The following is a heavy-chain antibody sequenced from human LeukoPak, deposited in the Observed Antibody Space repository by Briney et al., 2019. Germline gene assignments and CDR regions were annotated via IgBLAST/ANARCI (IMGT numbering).Heavy chain of an antibody. D-gene: IGHD6-19*01. CDR3: ARGMAVAGRGNWFDP. V-gene: IGHV4-34*01. CDR2: INHGGST. Sequence: SXXLSLTCAVYGGSLSGYYWSWIRQPPGKGLEWIGEINHGGSTNYNPSLKSRVTISVDTSKNQFSLKLTSVTAADTAVYYCARGMAVAGRGNWFDPWGQGTLVTVSS. CDR1: GGSLSGYY. J-gene: IGHJ5*02.